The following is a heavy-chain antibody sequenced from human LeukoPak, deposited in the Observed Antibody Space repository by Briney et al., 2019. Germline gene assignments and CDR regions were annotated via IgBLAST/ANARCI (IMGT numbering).Heavy chain of an antibody. CDR3: ARMPRMAYCGGDCYS. Sequence: SETLSLTCTVSGGSIINYYWSWIRQPAGKGLEWIGYIFDNGGTSYNPSLKSRVTISLDTSKNEFSLNLSSVTAADTAVYYCARMPRMAYCGGDCYSWGQGTLVTVSS. D-gene: IGHD2-21*02. CDR1: GGSIINYY. J-gene: IGHJ5*02. V-gene: IGHV4-59*01. CDR2: IFDNGGT.